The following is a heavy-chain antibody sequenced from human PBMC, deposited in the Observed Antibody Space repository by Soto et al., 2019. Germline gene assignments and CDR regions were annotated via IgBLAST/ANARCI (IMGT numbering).Heavy chain of an antibody. CDR1: GGTFSSYA. J-gene: IGHJ5*02. CDR2: MNPGSGDT. D-gene: IGHD3-16*01. Sequence: ASVHVSCKASGGTFSSYAISWVRQAPGQGLEWMGWMNPGSGDTGYAQKFQGRVTMTRDISIATAYMELSSLRSDDTAIYYCARMETFGSLNWFDPWGQGALVTVSS. CDR3: ARMETFGSLNWFDP. V-gene: IGHV1-8*02.